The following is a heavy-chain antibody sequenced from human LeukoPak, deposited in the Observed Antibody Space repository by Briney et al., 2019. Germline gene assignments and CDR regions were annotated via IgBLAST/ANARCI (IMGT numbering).Heavy chain of an antibody. V-gene: IGHV3-64*01. J-gene: IGHJ4*02. Sequence: GGSLRLSCAASGFTFSSYAMHWVRQAPGKGLEYVSAISSNGGSTYYANSVKGRFTISRDNSKNTLYLQMGSLRAEDMAVYYCARASRGIFGVVTNFDYWGQGTLVTVSS. D-gene: IGHD3-3*01. CDR1: GFTFSSYA. CDR3: ARASRGIFGVVTNFDY. CDR2: ISSNGGST.